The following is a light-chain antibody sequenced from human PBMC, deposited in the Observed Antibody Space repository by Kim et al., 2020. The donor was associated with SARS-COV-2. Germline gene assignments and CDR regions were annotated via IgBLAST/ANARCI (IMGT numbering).Light chain of an antibody. CDR2: DVR. CDR3: SSYTSSSTVV. CDR1: SSDVGGYNY. V-gene: IGLV2-14*03. Sequence: GRSITSPCTGTSSDVGGYNYVSWYQQHPGKAPKLMIYDVRNRPSGVSNRFSGSKSGNTASLTISGLQAEDEADYYCSSYTSSSTVVFGGGTQLTVL. J-gene: IGLJ2*01.